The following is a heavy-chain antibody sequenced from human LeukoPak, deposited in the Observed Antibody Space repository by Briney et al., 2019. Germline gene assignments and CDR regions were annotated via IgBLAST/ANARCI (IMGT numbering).Heavy chain of an antibody. CDR2: IYPGDSDT. D-gene: IGHD5-18*01. V-gene: IGHV5-51*01. J-gene: IGHJ6*02. CDR3: ARHGRIQLWLRRSDYYYGMDV. CDR1: GYSFTSYW. Sequence: GESLKISCKGSGYSFTSYWIGWVRQMPGKGLEWMGIIYPGDSDTRYSPSFQGQVTISADKSISTAYLQSSSLKASDTAMYYCARHGRIQLWLRRSDYYYGMDVWGQGTTVTVSS.